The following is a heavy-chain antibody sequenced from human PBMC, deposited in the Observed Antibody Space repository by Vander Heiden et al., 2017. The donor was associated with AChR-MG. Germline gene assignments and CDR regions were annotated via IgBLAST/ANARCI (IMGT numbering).Heavy chain of an antibody. V-gene: IGHV3-23*01. J-gene: IGHJ3*02. CDR2: ISGSGGST. D-gene: IGHD3-16*02. CDR1: GFTFSSYA. CDR3: AKDLYDYIWGSYRPPGAFDI. Sequence: EVQLLESGGGLVQPGGSLRLSCAASGFTFSSYAMSWVRQAPGKGLEWVSAISGSGGSTYYADSVKGRFTISRDNSKNTLYLQMNSLRAEDTAVYYCAKDLYDYIWGSYRPPGAFDIWGQGTMVTVSS.